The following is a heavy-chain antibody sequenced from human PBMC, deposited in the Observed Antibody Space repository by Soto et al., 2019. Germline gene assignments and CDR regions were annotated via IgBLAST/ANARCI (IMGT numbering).Heavy chain of an antibody. CDR2: IDPSDSYT. D-gene: IGHD1-26*01. J-gene: IGHJ6*02. CDR1: GYSFTSYW. Sequence: GESLKISCKGSGYSFTSYWISWVRQMPGKGLEWMGRIDPSDSYTNYSPSFQGHVTISADKSISTAYLQWSSLKASDTAMYYCARQVGPTVTYYYYGMDVWGHGTTVTVSS. CDR3: ARQVGPTVTYYYYGMDV. V-gene: IGHV5-10-1*01.